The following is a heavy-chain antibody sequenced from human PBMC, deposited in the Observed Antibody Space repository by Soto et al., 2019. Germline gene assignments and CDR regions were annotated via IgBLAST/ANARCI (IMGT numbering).Heavy chain of an antibody. D-gene: IGHD6-13*01. J-gene: IGHJ5*02. CDR3: ARDRAGIAAAGFDP. V-gene: IGHV4-59*01. CDR1: GGSISSYY. CDR2: IYYSGST. Sequence: QVQLQESGPGLVKPSETLSLTCTVSGGSISSYYWSWIRQPPGKGLEWIGYIYYSGSTNYNPSLKSRVTISVDTSKNQFSLKLNSVTDEDPDVYYCARDRAGIAAAGFDPWGQGTLVHVSS.